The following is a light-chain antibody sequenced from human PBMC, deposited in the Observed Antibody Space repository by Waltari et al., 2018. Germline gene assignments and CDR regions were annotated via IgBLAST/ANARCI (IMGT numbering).Light chain of an antibody. V-gene: IGLV1-44*01. CDR3: SSWHDRLNGWI. CDR1: TSDIGRKT. CDR2: IDN. Sequence: QSVFILPRSVAGAPGQRFTLSCAGVTSDIGRKTVYWYQQLPGTAPKLLIYIDNERPAGVPARFSGSKSGTSASLTISGLQSEDEADYYCSSWHDRLNGWIFGGGTKLIV. J-gene: IGLJ2*01.